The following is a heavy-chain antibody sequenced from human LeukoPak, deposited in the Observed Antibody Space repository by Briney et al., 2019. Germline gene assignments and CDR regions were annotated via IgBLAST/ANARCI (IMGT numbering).Heavy chain of an antibody. CDR1: GFTFSSYS. Sequence: PGGSLRLSCAASGFTFSSYSMNWVRQAPGKGLEWVSYTSSSSSTIYYADSVKGRFTISRDNAKNSLYLQMNSLRAEDTAVYYCARAGANYYGSGSYYNDAFDIWGQGTMVTVSS. D-gene: IGHD3-10*01. V-gene: IGHV3-48*01. J-gene: IGHJ3*02. CDR3: ARAGANYYGSGSYYNDAFDI. CDR2: TSSSSSTI.